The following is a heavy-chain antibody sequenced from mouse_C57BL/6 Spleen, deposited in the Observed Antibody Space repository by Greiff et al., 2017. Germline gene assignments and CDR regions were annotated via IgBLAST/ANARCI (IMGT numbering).Heavy chain of an antibody. CDR3: ARRGSSYVGVDY. V-gene: IGHV1-64*01. Sequence: VKLQQPGAELVKPGASVKLSCKASGYTFTSYWMHWVKQRPGQGLEWIGMIHPNSGSTNYNEKFKSKATLTVDKSSSTAYMRLSSLTSEDSAVYYCARRGSSYVGVDYWGQGTTLTVTS. CDR2: IHPNSGST. J-gene: IGHJ2*01. D-gene: IGHD1-1*01. CDR1: GYTFTSYW.